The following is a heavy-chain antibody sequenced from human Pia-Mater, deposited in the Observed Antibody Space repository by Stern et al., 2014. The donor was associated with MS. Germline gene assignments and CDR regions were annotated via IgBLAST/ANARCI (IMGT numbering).Heavy chain of an antibody. Sequence: QLQLQESGPGLVKPSETLSLTCTVSGGSVSSSTYYWGWIRQPPGKNLEWIGRIYYTGSTYYNPSLTRRLTISIGASKNQFPLKLTSWTAADTAVYYCARQGSFDFWSGWGQGTLVTVSS. CDR2: IYYTGST. J-gene: IGHJ4*02. V-gene: IGHV4-39*01. CDR1: GGSVSSSTYY. D-gene: IGHD3-3*01. CDR3: ARQGSFDFWSG.